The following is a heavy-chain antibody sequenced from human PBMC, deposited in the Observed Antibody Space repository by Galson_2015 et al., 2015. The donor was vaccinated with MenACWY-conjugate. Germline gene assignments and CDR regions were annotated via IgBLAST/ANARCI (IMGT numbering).Heavy chain of an antibody. CDR2: ISGSGGST. D-gene: IGHD3-22*01. Sequence: SMRLSCAASGFTFSSYAMSWVRQAPGKGLEWVSAISGSGGSTYHADSVKGRFTISRDNSKNTLYLQMNSLRAEDTAVYYCANDRGYYDSSGYLVYFDYWGQGTLVTVSS. CDR1: GFTFSSYA. CDR3: ANDRGYYDSSGYLVYFDY. J-gene: IGHJ4*02. V-gene: IGHV3-23*01.